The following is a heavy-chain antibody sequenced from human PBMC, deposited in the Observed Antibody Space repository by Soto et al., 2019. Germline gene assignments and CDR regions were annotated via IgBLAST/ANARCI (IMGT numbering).Heavy chain of an antibody. CDR3: ARWAGSGSYYYYYYGMDV. J-gene: IGHJ6*02. Sequence: PAETLSLTCTVSGGSMNAHFWSWIRQSAGKGLEWIGEINHSGSTNYNPSLKSRVTISVDTSKNQFSLKLSSVTAADTAVYYCARWAGSGSYYYYYYGMDVWGRGTTVTVSS. CDR1: GGSMNAHF. D-gene: IGHD3-10*01. CDR2: INHSGST. V-gene: IGHV4-34*01.